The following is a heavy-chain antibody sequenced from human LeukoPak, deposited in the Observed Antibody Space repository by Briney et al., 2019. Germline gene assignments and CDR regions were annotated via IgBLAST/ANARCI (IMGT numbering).Heavy chain of an antibody. D-gene: IGHD3-10*01. J-gene: IGHJ3*02. CDR1: GFTFSSYG. Sequence: PGGSLRLSCAASGFTFSSYGMHWVRQAPGKGLEWVAVISYDGSNKYYADSVKGRFTISRDNSKNTLYLQMNSLRAEDTAVYYCAKDMGNLLLWFGERDDAFDIWGQGTMVTVSS. CDR2: ISYDGSNK. CDR3: AKDMGNLLLWFGERDDAFDI. V-gene: IGHV3-30*18.